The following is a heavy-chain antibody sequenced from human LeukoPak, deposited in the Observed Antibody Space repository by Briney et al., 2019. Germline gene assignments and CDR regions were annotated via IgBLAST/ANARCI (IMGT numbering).Heavy chain of an antibody. J-gene: IGHJ4*02. CDR1: GGSFSGYY. CDR2: INHSGST. CDR3: ARTGVTMVRGVIQTPFDY. V-gene: IGHV4-34*01. Sequence: SETLSLTCAVYGGSFSGYYWSWIRQPPGKGLEWIGEINHSGSTNYNPSLKSRVTISVDTSKNQFSLKLSSVTAADTAVYYCARTGVTMVRGVIQTPFDYWGQGTLVTVSS. D-gene: IGHD3-10*01.